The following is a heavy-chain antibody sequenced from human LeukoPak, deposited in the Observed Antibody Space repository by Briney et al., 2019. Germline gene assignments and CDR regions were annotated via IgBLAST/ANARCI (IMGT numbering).Heavy chain of an antibody. D-gene: IGHD3-10*01. CDR1: GFTFSSYS. Sequence: GGSLRLSCAASGFTFSSYSMNWVRQAPGKGLEWVANIKQDGSEKYYVDSVKGRFTISRDNAKNSLYLQMNSLRAEDTAVYYCASNFRGEGEEGDYWGQGTLVTVSS. J-gene: IGHJ4*02. CDR3: ASNFRGEGEEGDY. V-gene: IGHV3-7*03. CDR2: IKQDGSEK.